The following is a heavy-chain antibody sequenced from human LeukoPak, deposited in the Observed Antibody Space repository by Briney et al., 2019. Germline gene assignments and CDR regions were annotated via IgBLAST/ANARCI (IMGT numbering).Heavy chain of an antibody. V-gene: IGHV3-23*01. CDR3: AKVETAAAATLRGFDY. Sequence: GGSLRLSCAASGFTFSSYAMSWVRQAPGKGLEWVSSIGGSGGSTYYADSVRGRVTISTDNSKNTLYLQMNSLRAEDTAVYYCAKVETAAAATLRGFDYWGQGPLVTVSS. CDR1: GFTFSSYA. J-gene: IGHJ4*02. D-gene: IGHD6-13*01. CDR2: IGGSGGST.